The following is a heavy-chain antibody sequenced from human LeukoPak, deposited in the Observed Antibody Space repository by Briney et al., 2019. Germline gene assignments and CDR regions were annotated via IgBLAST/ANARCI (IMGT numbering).Heavy chain of an antibody. CDR1: GFTFSNYS. Sequence: GGSLRLSCAASGFTFSNYSMNWVRQAPGKGLEWVSSIGSSSHYRYYQASVKGRFLISRDNAQNSLFLQMNSLRAEDTAVYYCARSCGGDCYSDYWGQGTLVTVSS. CDR3: ARSCGGDCYSDY. D-gene: IGHD2-21*02. J-gene: IGHJ4*02. CDR2: IGSSSHYR. V-gene: IGHV3-21*01.